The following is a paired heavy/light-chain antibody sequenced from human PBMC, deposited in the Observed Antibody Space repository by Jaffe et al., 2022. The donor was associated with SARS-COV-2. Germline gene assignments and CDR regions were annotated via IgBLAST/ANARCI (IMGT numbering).Heavy chain of an antibody. D-gene: IGHD1-26*01. Sequence: QVQLQESGPGLVKPSQTLSLTCTVSGGSISGGSNYWSWIRQPAGKGLEWIGHMHTSGSTTYNPSLKSRVFILVDTSKNQFSLKLSSVTAADTAVYHCARVPYSGSDHNWFDPWGQGTLVTVSS. CDR2: MHTSGST. CDR3: ARVPYSGSDHNWFDP. V-gene: IGHV4-61*02. J-gene: IGHJ5*02. CDR1: GGSISGGSNY.
Light chain of an antibody. J-gene: IGKJ1*01. CDR3: QQSYSIPRT. CDR1: QYIDNY. CDR2: AAS. Sequence: DIQMTQSPSSLSASVGDRVTITCRASQYIDNYLNWYQQKPGKAPKLLIYAASSLQSGVPSRFSGSGSGTDFTLTISSLQPEDFATYYCQQSYSIPRTFGQGTKVEI. V-gene: IGKV1-39*01.